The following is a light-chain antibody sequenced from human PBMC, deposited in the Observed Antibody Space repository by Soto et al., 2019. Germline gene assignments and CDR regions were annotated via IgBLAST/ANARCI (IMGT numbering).Light chain of an antibody. V-gene: IGKV3-20*01. CDR1: QSVSSSY. CDR2: GAS. CDR3: QQYGSSPT. Sequence: EIVMTQSPATLSVSPGERATLSCRASQSVSSSYLAWYQQKPGQAPRLLIYGASYRATDIPDRFSGSGSGTDFTLTISRLEPEDFAVYYCQQYGSSPTFGQGTKVDIK. J-gene: IGKJ1*01.